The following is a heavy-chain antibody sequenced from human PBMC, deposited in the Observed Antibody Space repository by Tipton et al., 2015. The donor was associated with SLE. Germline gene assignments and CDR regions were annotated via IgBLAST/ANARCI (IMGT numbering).Heavy chain of an antibody. CDR1: GYTFATHG. CDR3: ARGGGGSSGYPEY. D-gene: IGHD6-13*01. CDR2: INTNFGDT. V-gene: IGHV1-18*01. J-gene: IGHJ4*02. Sequence: QLVQSGAEVKKPGASVKVSCKGSGYTFATHGINWVRQAPGQGLEWMGWINTNFGDTNYAQKLQGRVTMTTDTSTSTAYMELRSLTSDDTAVYYCARGGGGSSGYPEYWPQGTLVTVSS.